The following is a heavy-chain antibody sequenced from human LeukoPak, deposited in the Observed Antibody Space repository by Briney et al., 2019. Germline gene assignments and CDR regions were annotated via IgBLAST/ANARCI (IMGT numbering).Heavy chain of an antibody. V-gene: IGHV4-59*01. D-gene: IGHD6-19*01. Sequence: SETLSLTCTVSGGSISSYYWSWIRQPPEKGLEWIGYIYYSGSTNYNPSLKSRVTISVDTSKNQFSLKLSSVTAADTAVYYCARMVGKQWLDYWGQGTLVTVSS. CDR1: GGSISSYY. CDR2: IYYSGST. J-gene: IGHJ4*02. CDR3: ARMVGKQWLDY.